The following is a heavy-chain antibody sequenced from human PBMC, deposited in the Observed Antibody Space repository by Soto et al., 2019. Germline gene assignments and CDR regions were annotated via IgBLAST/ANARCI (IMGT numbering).Heavy chain of an antibody. CDR2: ISGSGGST. V-gene: IGHV3-23*01. CDR1: GFTFSSYA. D-gene: IGHD3-10*01. CDR3: LWFGELSWFDP. Sequence: GGSLRLSCAASGFTFSSYAMRWVRQAPGKGLEWVSAISGSGGSTYYADSVKGRFTISRDNSKNTLYLQMNSLRAEDTAVYYCLWFGELSWFDPWGQGTLVTVSS. J-gene: IGHJ5*02.